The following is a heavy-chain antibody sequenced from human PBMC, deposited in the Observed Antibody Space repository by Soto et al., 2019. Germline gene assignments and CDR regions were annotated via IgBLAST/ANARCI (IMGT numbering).Heavy chain of an antibody. V-gene: IGHV4-34*01. D-gene: IGHD2-2*02. CDR2: ISHSGST. J-gene: IGHJ5*02. CDR3: ARDRGNIVVVPAAIRANKNWFDP. Sequence: SETLSLTCAVYGGSFSGYYWSWIRQPPGKGLEWIGEISHSGSTNYNPSLKSRVTISVDTSKNQFSLKLSSVTAADTAVYYCARDRGNIVVVPAAIRANKNWFDPWGQGTLVTVSS. CDR1: GGSFSGYY.